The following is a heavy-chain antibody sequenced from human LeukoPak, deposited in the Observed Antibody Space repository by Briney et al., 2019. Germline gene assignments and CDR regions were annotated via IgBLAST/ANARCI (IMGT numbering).Heavy chain of an antibody. J-gene: IGHJ4*02. CDR1: GDSVSSNTPA. Sequence: SQTLSVTCAISGDSVSSNTPAWNWIRQSPSRGLEWLGRTYYRSKWYNDYAVSVRSRITINPDTAKNQFSLQLNYVAPEDTAAXXXAXXXXGAFDYWGQGTLVTVSS. CDR2: TYYRSKWYN. CDR3: AXXXXGAFDY. V-gene: IGHV6-1*01.